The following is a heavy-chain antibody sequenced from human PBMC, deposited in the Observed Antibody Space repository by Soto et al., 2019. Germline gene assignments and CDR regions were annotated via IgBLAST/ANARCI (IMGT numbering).Heavy chain of an antibody. CDR1: GFNFNDYY. CDR3: ARRGGPGDY. CDR2: ISHSGHIR. J-gene: IGHJ4*02. D-gene: IGHD2-15*01. V-gene: IGHV3-11*01. Sequence: QVQLVESGGGLVKPGGSLRLSGAASGFNFNDYYMSWIRQAPGKGLEWLSYISHSGHIRNYADSVKGRFTISRDNAKNSLYLQMNSLRAEDTAVYYCARRGGPGDYWGQGTLVTVSS.